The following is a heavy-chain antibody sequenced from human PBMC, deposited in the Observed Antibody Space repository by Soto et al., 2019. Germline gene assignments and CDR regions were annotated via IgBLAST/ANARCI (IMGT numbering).Heavy chain of an antibody. CDR3: AKDRGSGGIVTGTPDS. J-gene: IGHJ4*02. CDR1: GFTVSSSA. CDR2: LSAGGST. V-gene: IGHV3-23*01. D-gene: IGHD3-9*01. Sequence: GGSLRLSCVISGFTVSSSAMTWVRQAPGKGLEWVSTLSAGGSTYFAASVKGRFTISRNSSANTLYLQMGSLKAEDTAVYYCAKDRGSGGIVTGTPDSWGPGTPVTVSS.